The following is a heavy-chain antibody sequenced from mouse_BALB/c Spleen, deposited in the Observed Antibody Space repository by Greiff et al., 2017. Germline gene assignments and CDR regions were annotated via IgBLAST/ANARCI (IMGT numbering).Heavy chain of an antibody. Sequence: VQLKESGPELVKPGASVKISCKASGYSFTGYFMNWVKQSHGKSLEWIGRINPYNGDTFYNQKFKGKATLTVDKSSSTAHMELLSLTSEDSAVYYCGKGGFYYYGSDAMDYWGQGTSVTVSS. V-gene: IGHV1-37*01. CDR3: GKGGFYYYGSDAMDY. J-gene: IGHJ4*01. CDR1: GYSFTGYF. D-gene: IGHD1-1*01. CDR2: INPYNGDT.